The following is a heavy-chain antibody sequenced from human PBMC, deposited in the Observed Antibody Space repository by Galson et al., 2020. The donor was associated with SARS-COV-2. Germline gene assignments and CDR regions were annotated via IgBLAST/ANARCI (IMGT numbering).Heavy chain of an antibody. J-gene: IGHJ6*02. CDR3: ARSRKWFGDLGYYGMDV. V-gene: IGHV3-48*03. CDR1: GFTFSSYE. Sequence: GESLKISCAASGFTFSSYEMNWVRQAPGKGLEWVSYISSSGSTIYYADSVKGRFTISRDNAKNSLYLQMNSLRAEDTAVYYCARSRKWFGDLGYYGMDVWGQGTTVTVSS. CDR2: ISSSGSTI. D-gene: IGHD3-10*01.